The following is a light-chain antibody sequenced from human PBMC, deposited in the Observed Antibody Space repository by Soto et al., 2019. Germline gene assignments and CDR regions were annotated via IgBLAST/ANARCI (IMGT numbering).Light chain of an antibody. J-gene: IGKJ4*01. V-gene: IGKV1-5*01. CDR3: QQYNSYSPAPT. CDR2: DAS. Sequence: DIQMTQSPSTLSASVGDRVTITCLASQSISSWLAWYQQKPGKAPKLLIYDASSLESGVPSRFSGSGSGTEFTLTISCLQPDDFATYYCQQYNSYSPAPTFGGGTKVEIK. CDR1: QSISSW.